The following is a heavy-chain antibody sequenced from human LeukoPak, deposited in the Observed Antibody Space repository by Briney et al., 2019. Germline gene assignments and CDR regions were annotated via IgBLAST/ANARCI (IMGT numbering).Heavy chain of an antibody. V-gene: IGHV3-53*01. J-gene: IGHJ4*02. Sequence: GGSLRLSCAASGFTVSSNYMSWVRQAPGKGLEWVSVIYSGGSTYYADSVKGRFTISRYNSKNTLYLQMNSLRAEDTAVYYCARHRYCSSTSCYWLAYWGQGTLVTVSS. CDR2: IYSGGST. CDR1: GFTVSSNY. CDR3: ARHRYCSSTSCYWLAY. D-gene: IGHD2-2*01.